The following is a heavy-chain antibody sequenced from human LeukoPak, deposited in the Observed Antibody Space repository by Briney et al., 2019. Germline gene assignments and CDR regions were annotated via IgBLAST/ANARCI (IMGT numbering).Heavy chain of an antibody. Sequence: PGGSLRLSCAASGFTFSSYGMHWVRQAPGKGLERVAVIWYDGSNKYYADSVKGRFTISRDNSKNTLYLQMNSLRAEDTAVYYCARDPMLAAAGTLDYWGQGTLVTVSS. D-gene: IGHD6-13*01. J-gene: IGHJ4*02. CDR2: IWYDGSNK. CDR1: GFTFSSYG. V-gene: IGHV3-33*01. CDR3: ARDPMLAAAGTLDY.